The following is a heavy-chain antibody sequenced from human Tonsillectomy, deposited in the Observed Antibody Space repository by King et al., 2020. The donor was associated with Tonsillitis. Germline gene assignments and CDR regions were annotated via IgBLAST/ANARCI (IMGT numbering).Heavy chain of an antibody. CDR2: MNPNSGDT. CDR3: ARRFTWWFDP. CDR1: GYSFTSYD. Sequence: VQLVESGAEVKKPGASVKVSCKASGYSFTSYDMNWVRQATGQGLEWMGWMNPNSGDTGYAQKFQGRVTMTRNTSIGTAYMELSSLTSEDTAVYYCARRFTWWFDPWGQGTLVTVYS. J-gene: IGHJ5*02. D-gene: IGHD3-3*01. V-gene: IGHV1-8*01.